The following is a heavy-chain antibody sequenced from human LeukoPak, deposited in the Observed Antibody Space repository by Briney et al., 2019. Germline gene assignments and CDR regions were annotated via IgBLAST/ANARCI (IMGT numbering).Heavy chain of an antibody. V-gene: IGHV3-64*01. Sequence: GGSLRLSCAASGFAFSAYPMHWVRQAPGKGLEYVSAISSDGGSTYYGNSMKGRFTISRDNSKDTLYLQMGSLRAEDMALYYCAREVGWYDYWGQGTLVTVSS. CDR1: GFAFSAYP. CDR3: AREVGWYDY. J-gene: IGHJ4*02. D-gene: IGHD6-19*01. CDR2: ISSDGGST.